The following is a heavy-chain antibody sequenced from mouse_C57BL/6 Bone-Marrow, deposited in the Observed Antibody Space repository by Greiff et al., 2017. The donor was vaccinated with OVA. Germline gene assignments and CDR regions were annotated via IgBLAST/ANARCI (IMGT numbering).Heavy chain of an antibody. Sequence: EVNLVESGGGLVQPGGSLSLSCAASGFTFTDYYMSWVRQPPGKALEWLGFIRNKANGYTTEYSASVKGRFTISRDNSQSILYLQMNALRAEDSATYYCAREEYYYAMDYWGQGTSVTVSS. CDR3: AREEYYYAMDY. CDR2: IRNKANGYTT. CDR1: GFTFTDYY. J-gene: IGHJ4*01. V-gene: IGHV7-3*01.